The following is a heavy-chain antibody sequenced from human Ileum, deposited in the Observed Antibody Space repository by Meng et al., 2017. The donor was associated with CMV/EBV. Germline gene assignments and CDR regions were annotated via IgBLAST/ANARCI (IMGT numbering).Heavy chain of an antibody. V-gene: IGHV4-30-4*01. CDR3: ASGSPQLGYV. CDR2: IYYSGST. CDR1: GGSISSGAYY. J-gene: IGHJ4*02. D-gene: IGHD1-1*01. Sequence: LPGAGPGLVKPSQTLSLTVTVSGGSISSGAYYWSWIRQPPGKGLEWIGYIYYSGSTYYNPSLKSRVTISADTSKNQFSLKLNSVTAADTAVYYCASGSPQLGYVWGQGTLVTVSS.